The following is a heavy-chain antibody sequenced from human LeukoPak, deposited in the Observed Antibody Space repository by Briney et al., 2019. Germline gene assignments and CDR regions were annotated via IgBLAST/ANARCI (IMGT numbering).Heavy chain of an antibody. J-gene: IGHJ4*02. CDR2: ISAYNGNT. CDR1: GYTFTSYG. D-gene: IGHD7-27*01. CDR3: ARDGDKDG. Sequence: ASVKVSCKASGYTFTSYGISWVRQAPGQGLEWMGWISAYNGNTNYAQKLQGRVTITKDTSANTVDMELSSLTSEDTAVYYCARDGDKDGWGQGTLVTVSS. V-gene: IGHV1-18*01.